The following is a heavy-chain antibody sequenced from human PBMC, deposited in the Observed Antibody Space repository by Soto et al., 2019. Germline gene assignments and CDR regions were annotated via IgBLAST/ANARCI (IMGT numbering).Heavy chain of an antibody. Sequence: GGSLRLSCAASGFTVSSNYMSWVRQAPGKGLEWVSVIYSGGSTYYADSVKGRFTISRDNSRNTLYLHMNSLRAEDTAVYYCARGARVTIFGVVIPDGMDVWGRGTTVTVSS. J-gene: IGHJ6*01. CDR3: ARGARVTIFGVVIPDGMDV. V-gene: IGHV3-53*01. CDR2: IYSGGST. CDR1: GFTVSSNY. D-gene: IGHD3-3*01.